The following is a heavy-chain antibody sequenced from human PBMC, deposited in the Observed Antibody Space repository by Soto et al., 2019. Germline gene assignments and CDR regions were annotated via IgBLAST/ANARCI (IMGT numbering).Heavy chain of an antibody. D-gene: IGHD3-22*01. Sequence: PGGSLRLSCAASGFTFSSYGMHWVRQAPGKGLEWVSAISGSGGSTYYADSVKGRFTISRDNSKNTLYLQMNSLGAEDTAVYYCASRNYYESSGYYYWYYFDFWGQGTLVTVSS. V-gene: IGHV3-23*01. CDR1: GFTFSSYG. CDR2: ISGSGGST. CDR3: ASRNYYESSGYYYWYYFDF. J-gene: IGHJ4*02.